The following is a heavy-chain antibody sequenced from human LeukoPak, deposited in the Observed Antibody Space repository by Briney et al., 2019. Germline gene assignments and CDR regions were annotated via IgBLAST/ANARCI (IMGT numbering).Heavy chain of an antibody. CDR3: ARSQPHYYDSSGYTTAY. Sequence: SETLSLTRTVSGGSISSYYWSWIRQPPGKGLEWIGYIYYSGSTNYNPSLKSRVTISVDTSKNQFSLKLSSVTAADTAVYYWARSQPHYYDSSGYTTAYWGQGTLVTVSS. J-gene: IGHJ4*02. V-gene: IGHV4-59*08. CDR2: IYYSGST. D-gene: IGHD3-22*01. CDR1: GGSISSYY.